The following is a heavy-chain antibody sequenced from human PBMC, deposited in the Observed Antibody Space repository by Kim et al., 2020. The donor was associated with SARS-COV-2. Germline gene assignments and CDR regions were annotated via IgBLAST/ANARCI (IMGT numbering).Heavy chain of an antibody. CDR1: GFTFSSYA. CDR3: AKGRGLGYCSGGSCCFDY. J-gene: IGHJ4*02. V-gene: IGHV3-23*01. Sequence: GGSLRLSCAASGFTFSSYAMSWVRQAPGKGLEWVSAISGSGGSTYYADSVKGRFTISRDNSKNTLYLQMNSLRAEDTAVYYCAKGRGLGYCSGGSCCFDYWGQGTLVTVSS. D-gene: IGHD2-15*01. CDR2: ISGSGGST.